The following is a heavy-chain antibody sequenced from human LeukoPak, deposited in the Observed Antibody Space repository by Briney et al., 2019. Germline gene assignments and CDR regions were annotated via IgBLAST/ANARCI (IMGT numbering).Heavy chain of an antibody. V-gene: IGHV4-34*01. J-gene: IGHJ4*02. Sequence: SETLSLTCAVYGGSFSGYYWSWIRQPPGQGLEWIGEINHSGSTNYNPSLKSRVTISVDTSKNQFSLKLSSVTAADTAVYYCARGRRTYYYGSGSYDYWGQGTLVTVSS. D-gene: IGHD3-10*01. CDR1: GGSFSGYY. CDR2: INHSGST. CDR3: ARGRRTYYYGSGSYDY.